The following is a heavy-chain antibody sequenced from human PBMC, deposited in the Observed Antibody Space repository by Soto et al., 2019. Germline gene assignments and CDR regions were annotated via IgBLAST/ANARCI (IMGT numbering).Heavy chain of an antibody. CDR1: GGSFSDYI. CDR3: ARGLISGSHYSGGWYYFDS. J-gene: IGHJ4*02. D-gene: IGHD1-26*01. Sequence: QVQLQQSGAGLLKPSETLSLTCDVYGGSFSDYIWTWIRQTPGKGLQWIGQINHSGSANYNPSLKSRVTLSVHTSSSQFSLEMSSVTAADTAVYYCARGLISGSHYSGGWYYFDSWGQGTRVTVSS. V-gene: IGHV4-34*01. CDR2: INHSGSA.